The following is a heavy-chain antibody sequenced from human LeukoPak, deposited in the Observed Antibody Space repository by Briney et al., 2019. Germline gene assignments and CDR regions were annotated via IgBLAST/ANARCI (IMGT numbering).Heavy chain of an antibody. Sequence: GGSLRLSCAASGSTFTGFAMSWVRQAPGKGPEWVSRIGGSSGSTYYADSVKGRFTISRDNSKKTLYLQMNSLRADDTAVYYCAKMKGPGLYYHYSMDVWGKGTTVIVSS. CDR3: AKMKGPGLYYHYSMDV. J-gene: IGHJ6*03. V-gene: IGHV3-23*01. CDR1: GSTFTGFA. CDR2: IGGSSGST.